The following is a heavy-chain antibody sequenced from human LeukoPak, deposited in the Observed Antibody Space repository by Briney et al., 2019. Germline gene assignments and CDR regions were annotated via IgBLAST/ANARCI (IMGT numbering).Heavy chain of an antibody. D-gene: IGHD4-17*01. CDR1: GFTLINAW. CDR2: IKSKTDGGTT. Sequence: GGSLRLSCAASGFTLINAWMSWVRQAPGKGLEWVGRIKSKTDGGTTDYAAPVKGRFTISGDDSKNKLYLQMNSLKTEDTAVYYCTTDFSGTTLPEYFQHWAKGTLVTVSS. CDR3: TTDFSGTTLPEYFQH. J-gene: IGHJ1*01. V-gene: IGHV3-15*01.